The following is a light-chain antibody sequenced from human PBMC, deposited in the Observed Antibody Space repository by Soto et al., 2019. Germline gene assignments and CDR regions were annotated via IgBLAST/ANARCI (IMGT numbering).Light chain of an antibody. CDR2: GAS. J-gene: IGKJ1*01. V-gene: IGKV3-15*01. Sequence: IVMSQSIATLSVSPGERASRSCRASQSVSSNLAWYQQKPGQAPRLLIYGASTRATGIPARFSGSGSGTEFTLTISSLQSEDFAVYYCQQYNNWPPWTFGQGTKVDI. CDR3: QQYNNWPPWT. CDR1: QSVSSN.